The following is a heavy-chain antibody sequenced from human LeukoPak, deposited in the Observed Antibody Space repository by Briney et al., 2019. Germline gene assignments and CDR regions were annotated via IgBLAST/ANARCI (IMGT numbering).Heavy chain of an antibody. CDR3: VRDGGVSGYDLLDY. CDR1: GFIFSNYW. Sequence: GESLRLSCTASGFIFSNYWMTWVRQAPGKGLEWVAQINQDGSKEYYIDSVKARFSISRDNARNSLSLQMNSLRAEDTAVYYCVRDGGVSGYDLLDYWGQGTLVTVSS. J-gene: IGHJ4*02. D-gene: IGHD5-12*01. V-gene: IGHV3-7*01. CDR2: INQDGSKE.